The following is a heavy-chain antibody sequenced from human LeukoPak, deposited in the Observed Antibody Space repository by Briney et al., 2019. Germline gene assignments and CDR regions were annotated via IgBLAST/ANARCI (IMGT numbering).Heavy chain of an antibody. CDR2: IRSKAYGGTT. CDR3: TRSYYYGSGSPWDY. V-gene: IGHV3-49*03. D-gene: IGHD3-10*01. Sequence: GGSLRLTCTASGFTFGDYAMSWFRQAPGKGLEWVGFIRSKAYGGTTEYAASVKGRFTISRDDSKSIAYLQMNSLKTEDTAVYYCTRSYYYGSGSPWDYWGQGTLVTVSS. CDR1: GFTFGDYA. J-gene: IGHJ4*02.